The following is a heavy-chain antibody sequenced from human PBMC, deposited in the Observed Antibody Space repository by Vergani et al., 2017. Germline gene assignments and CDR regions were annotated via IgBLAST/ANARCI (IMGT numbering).Heavy chain of an antibody. CDR3: ARDRQALVYYYMDV. CDR1: GFTFSSYA. CDR2: ISYDGSNK. D-gene: IGHD2-8*02. V-gene: IGHV3-30*04. J-gene: IGHJ6*03. Sequence: QVHLVESGGGVVQPGRSLRLSCAASGFTFSSYAMHWVRQAPGKGLEWVAVISYDGSNKYYADSVKGRFTISRDNSKSTLYLQMNSLRAEDTAVYYCARDRQALVYYYMDVWGKGTTVTVSS.